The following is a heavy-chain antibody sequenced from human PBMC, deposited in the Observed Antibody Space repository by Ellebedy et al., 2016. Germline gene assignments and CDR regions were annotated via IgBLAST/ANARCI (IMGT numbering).Heavy chain of an antibody. V-gene: IGHV3-33*08. D-gene: IGHD2-15*01. Sequence: GGSLRLXXAASGFTFSNAWMSWVRQAPGKGLEWVAVIWYDGSNKYYADSVKGRFTISRDNSKNTLYLQMNSLRAEDTAVYYCARGGRIVAIHYYYYMDVWGKGTTVTVSS. CDR1: GFTFSNAW. CDR3: ARGGRIVAIHYYYYMDV. J-gene: IGHJ6*03. CDR2: IWYDGSNK.